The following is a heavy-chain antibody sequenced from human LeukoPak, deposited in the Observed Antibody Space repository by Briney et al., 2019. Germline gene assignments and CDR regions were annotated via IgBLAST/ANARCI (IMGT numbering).Heavy chain of an antibody. J-gene: IGHJ4*02. CDR1: GYTFTSYG. D-gene: IGHD3-22*01. CDR2: ISAYNGNT. Sequence: GASVKVSCKASGYTFTSYGISWVRQAPGQGLEWMGWISAYNGNTNYAQKLQGRVTMTTDTSTSTAYMELRSLRSDDTAVYYCARLLGSDSSGYHFDYWGQGTLVTVSS. V-gene: IGHV1-18*01. CDR3: ARLLGSDSSGYHFDY.